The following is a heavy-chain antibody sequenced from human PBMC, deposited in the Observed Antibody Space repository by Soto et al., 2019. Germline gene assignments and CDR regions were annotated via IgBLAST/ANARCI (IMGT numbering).Heavy chain of an antibody. CDR3: ASETYCSGPICYSGRENWFAP. CDR2: ISAYNGNT. Sequence: QVQLVQSGAEVKKPGASVKVSCKASGYTFTSYGISWVRQAPGQGLEWMGWISAYNGNTNYAQKLQGRVTMTTDTSTSTAHMELSSLRSDDTALYYCASETYCSGPICYSGRENWFAPWGQGTLVTVSS. D-gene: IGHD2-15*01. J-gene: IGHJ5*02. CDR1: GYTFTSYG. V-gene: IGHV1-18*01.